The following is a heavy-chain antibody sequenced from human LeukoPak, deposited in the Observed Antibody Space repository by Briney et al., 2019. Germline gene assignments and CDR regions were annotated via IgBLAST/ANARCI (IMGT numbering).Heavy chain of an antibody. CDR3: ARDDSGYETQPSAFDI. V-gene: IGHV4-39*02. J-gene: IGHJ3*02. Sequence: SETLSLTCTVSGGSISSYYWGWIRQPPGKGLEWIGSIYYSGSTYYNPSLKSRVTISVDTSKNQFSLKLSSVTAADTAVYYCARDDSGYETQPSAFDIWGQGTMVTVSS. CDR1: GGSISSYY. CDR2: IYYSGST. D-gene: IGHD5-12*01.